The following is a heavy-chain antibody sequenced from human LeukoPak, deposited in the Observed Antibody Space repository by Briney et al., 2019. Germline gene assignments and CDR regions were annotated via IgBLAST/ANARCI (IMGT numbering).Heavy chain of an antibody. J-gene: IGHJ4*02. V-gene: IGHV3-48*01. CDR1: GFTFSSYS. D-gene: IGHD6-13*01. CDR2: ISSSSSTI. Sequence: PGGSLRLSCAASGFTFSSYSMNWVRQAPGKGLEWVSYISSSSSTIYYADSVKGRFTISRDNAKNSLYLQMSSLRAEDTAVYYCAGGGGMRSWYDFDYWGQGILVTVSS. CDR3: AGGGGMRSWYDFDY.